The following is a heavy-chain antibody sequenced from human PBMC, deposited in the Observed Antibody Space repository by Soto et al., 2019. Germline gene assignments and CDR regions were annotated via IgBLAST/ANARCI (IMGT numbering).Heavy chain of an antibody. J-gene: IGHJ3*02. V-gene: IGHV3-23*01. CDR2: IGASGGSA. D-gene: IGHD1-20*01. CDR3: AKLTGSQPYDVFAI. CDR1: GFTFSSYA. Sequence: PGGSLRLSCTASGFTFSSYAMTWVRQAPGKGLEWVSAIGASGGSAYYADSVQGRFTIYRDNSENTLYMQMNSLRAEDTALYFCAKLTGSQPYDVFAIWGQGTMVTVSS.